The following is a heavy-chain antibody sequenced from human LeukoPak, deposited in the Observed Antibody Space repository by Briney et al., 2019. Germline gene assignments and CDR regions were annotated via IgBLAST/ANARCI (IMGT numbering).Heavy chain of an antibody. J-gene: IGHJ4*02. CDR1: GFSMSGYW. Sequence: PGGSLRLSCAASGFSMSGYWMSWVRQGPGKGLEWVANIKQDGSERHYADSVKGRFTISRDNAQNSLYLQMNSLRAEETAVYYCARVFGAYDSIDCWGQGTLVTVS. D-gene: IGHD5-12*01. CDR2: IKQDGSER. CDR3: ARVFGAYDSIDC. V-gene: IGHV3-7*01.